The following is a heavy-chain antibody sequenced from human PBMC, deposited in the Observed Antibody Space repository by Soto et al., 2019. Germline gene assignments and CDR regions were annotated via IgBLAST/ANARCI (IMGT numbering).Heavy chain of an antibody. V-gene: IGHV3-15*01. J-gene: IGHJ5*02. CDR1: GFTFSNAW. CDR2: IKSKTDGGTT. CDR3: TTEYSRSSGSYSLPGLFDP. D-gene: IGHD6-6*01. Sequence: PGGSLRLSCAASGFTFSNAWMSWVRQAPGKGLEWVGRIKSKTDGGTTDYAAPVKGRFTISRDDSKNTLYLQMNSLKTEDTAVYYCTTEYSRSSGSYSLPGLFDPWGQGTLVTVSS.